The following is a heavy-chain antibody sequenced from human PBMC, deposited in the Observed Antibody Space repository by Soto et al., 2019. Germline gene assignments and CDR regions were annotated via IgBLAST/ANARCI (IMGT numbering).Heavy chain of an antibody. V-gene: IGHV3-66*01. D-gene: IGHD3-3*02. CDR3: ARDPYGAFYFDF. CDR2: IYSGGST. Sequence: GGSLRLSCAASGFTVSYNYMSWVRQAPGKGLEWVSFIYSGGSTYYADSVGGRFTISRDNSKNTLFLQMNSLRAEDTAVYYCARDPYGAFYFDFWGQGTQVTVSS. J-gene: IGHJ4*02. CDR1: GFTVSYNY.